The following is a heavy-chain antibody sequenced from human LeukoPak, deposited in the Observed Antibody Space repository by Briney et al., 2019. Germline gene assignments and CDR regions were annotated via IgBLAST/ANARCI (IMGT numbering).Heavy chain of an antibody. CDR1: GFTFRSHW. J-gene: IGHJ4*02. V-gene: IGHV3-7*01. D-gene: IGHD3-9*01. Sequence: GGSLRLSCAASGFTFRSHWMSWVRLAPGKGLEWVATIKDDGTNKHHADSVKGRFTISRDNAKNTLYLQMTSLRVEDTALYYCARDPLLTAVGAGYFDYWGLGTVVSVSS. CDR2: IKDDGTNK. CDR3: ARDPLLTAVGAGYFDY.